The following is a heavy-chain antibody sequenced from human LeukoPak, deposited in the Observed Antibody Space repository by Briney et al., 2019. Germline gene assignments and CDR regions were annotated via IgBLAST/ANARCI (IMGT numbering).Heavy chain of an antibody. V-gene: IGHV3-30*02. CDR1: GFTFSSYG. CDR3: AKDGDRYSSSWRSDY. CDR2: IRYDGSNK. Sequence: PGGSLRLSCAASGFTFSSYGMHWVRQAPGKGLEWVAFIRYDGSNKYYADSVKGRFTISRDNSKNTLYLQMNSLRAEDTAVYYCAKDGDRYSSSWRSDYWGQGTLVTVSS. J-gene: IGHJ4*02. D-gene: IGHD6-13*01.